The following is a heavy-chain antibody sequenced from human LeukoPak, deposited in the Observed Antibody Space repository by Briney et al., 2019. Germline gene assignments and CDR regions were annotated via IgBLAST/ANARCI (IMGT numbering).Heavy chain of an antibody. J-gene: IGHJ5*02. CDR2: INPNSGGT. CDR1: GYTFTGYY. V-gene: IGHV1-2*02. CDR3: ARGGTTVTPGLLWFDP. Sequence: GASVKVSCKASGYTFTGYYIHWVRQAPGQGLEWMGWINPNSGGTKNAQKFQGRVTMTRDTSISTDYMELNSLRSDDTAVYYCARGGTTVTPGLLWFDPWGQGTLVTVSS. D-gene: IGHD4-17*01.